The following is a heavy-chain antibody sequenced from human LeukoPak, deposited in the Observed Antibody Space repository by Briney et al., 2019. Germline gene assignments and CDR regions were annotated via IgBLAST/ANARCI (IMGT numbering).Heavy chain of an antibody. CDR2: IRSKAYGGTT. J-gene: IGHJ5*02. D-gene: IGHD3-3*01. CDR1: GFTVSSNY. V-gene: IGHV3-49*04. Sequence: PGGSLRLSCAASGFTVSSNYMSWVRQAPGKGLEWVGFIRSKAYGGTTEYAASVKGRFTISGDDSKSIAYLQMNSLKTEDTAVYYCTRVSDFWSGYPFDPWGQGTLVTVSS. CDR3: TRVSDFWSGYPFDP.